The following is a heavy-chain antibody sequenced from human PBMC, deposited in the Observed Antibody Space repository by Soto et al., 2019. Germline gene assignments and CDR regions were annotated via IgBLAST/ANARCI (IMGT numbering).Heavy chain of an antibody. CDR1: GGSISSSSYY. CDR2: IYYSGST. D-gene: IGHD1-26*01. V-gene: IGHV4-39*01. J-gene: IGHJ3*02. CDR3: ASVGATRGHDAFDI. Sequence: SETLSLTCTVSGGSISSSSYYWGWIRQPPGKGLEWIGSIYYSGSTYYNPSLKSRVTISVDTSKNQFSLKLSSVTAADTAVYYYASVGATRGHDAFDIWGQGTMVTVSS.